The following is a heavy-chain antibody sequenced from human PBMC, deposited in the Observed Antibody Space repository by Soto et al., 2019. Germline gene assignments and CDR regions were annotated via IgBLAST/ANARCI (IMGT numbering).Heavy chain of an antibody. CDR2: IYHSGST. V-gene: IGHV4-30-2*01. CDR3: GRGDYANAFDI. Sequence: SETLSLTCAVSGGSISSGGYSWNWIRQPPGKGLEWIGNIYHSGSTYYNASLKSRVTISVDRSKNQFSLKLSSVTAADTAVYYCGRGDYANAFDIWGQGTMVTVS. D-gene: IGHD4-17*01. J-gene: IGHJ3*02. CDR1: GGSISSGGYS.